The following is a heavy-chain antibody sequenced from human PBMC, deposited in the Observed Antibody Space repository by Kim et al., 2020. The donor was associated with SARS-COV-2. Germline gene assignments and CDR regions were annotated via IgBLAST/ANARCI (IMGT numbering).Heavy chain of an antibody. J-gene: IGHJ4*02. V-gene: IGHV3-21*01. Sequence: GGSLRLSCAASGFTFSSYNMNWVRQAPGKGLEWVSFIDSSSTYIYYADSVKGRFTISRDNAKNSLFLQMNSLRAEDTAVYYCARTITGTTGQDYWGQGTLVTVSS. CDR1: GFTFSSYN. D-gene: IGHD1-7*01. CDR3: ARTITGTTGQDY. CDR2: IDSSSTYI.